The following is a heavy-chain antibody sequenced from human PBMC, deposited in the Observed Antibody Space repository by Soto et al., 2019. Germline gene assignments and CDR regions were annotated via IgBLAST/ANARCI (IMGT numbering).Heavy chain of an antibody. Sequence: XSVKVSCRGSGNTFTYVYLRWVRQAPVQALEWVGWITPFNGNTKYAQKFQDRVTFTGDTSLNTAYMELSSLRSDDTAMFYCASGRYDASGYFGCWGQGTLVSVSS. V-gene: IGHV1-45*02. D-gene: IGHD3-22*01. CDR2: ITPFNGNT. CDR1: GNTFTYVY. CDR3: ASGRYDASGYFGC. J-gene: IGHJ4*02.